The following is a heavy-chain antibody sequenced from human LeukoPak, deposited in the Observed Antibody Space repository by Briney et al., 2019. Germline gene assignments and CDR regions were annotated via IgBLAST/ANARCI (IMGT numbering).Heavy chain of an antibody. CDR1: GFTFSSYA. CDR3: ARRVDTAMVEFDY. Sequence: GGSLRLSCAAPGFTFSSYAMSWVRQAPGKGLEWVSAISGSGGSTYYADSVKGRFTISRDNSKNTLYLQMNSLRAEDTAVYYCARRVDTAMVEFDYWGQGTLVTVSS. J-gene: IGHJ4*02. D-gene: IGHD5-18*01. V-gene: IGHV3-23*01. CDR2: ISGSGGST.